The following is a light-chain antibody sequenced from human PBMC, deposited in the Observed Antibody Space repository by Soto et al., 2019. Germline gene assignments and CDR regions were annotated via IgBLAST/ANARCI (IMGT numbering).Light chain of an antibody. CDR2: EVS. CDR3: SSYTSSSTSV. CDR1: SSDVGGYNY. Sequence: QSALTQPASVSGSPRQSITISCTGTSSDVGGYNYVSWYQQHPGKAPKLMIYEVSNRPSGVSNRFSGSKSGNTASLTISGLQAEDEADYYCSSYTSSSTSVFGTGTKVTVL. V-gene: IGLV2-14*01. J-gene: IGLJ1*01.